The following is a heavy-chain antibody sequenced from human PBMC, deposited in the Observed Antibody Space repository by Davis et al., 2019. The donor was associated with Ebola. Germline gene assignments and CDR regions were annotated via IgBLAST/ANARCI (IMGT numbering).Heavy chain of an antibody. CDR1: GYSFTSYW. CDR3: ARGTDGYNPGGYFDS. Sequence: GESLKISCKGSGYSFTSYWLVWVRQMPGKGLECMGIIFPGDSDTRYSPPFQGQVTISADNSISTAYLQWSSLKASDTAMYYCARGTDGYNPGGYFDSWGQGTLVTVSS. J-gene: IGHJ4*02. V-gene: IGHV5-51*01. CDR2: IFPGDSDT. D-gene: IGHD5-24*01.